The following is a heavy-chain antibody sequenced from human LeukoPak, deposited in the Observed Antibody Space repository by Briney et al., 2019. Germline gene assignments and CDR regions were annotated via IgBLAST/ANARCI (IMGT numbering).Heavy chain of an antibody. D-gene: IGHD6-6*01. Sequence: PSETLSLTCTASGGSVSSGSYYWSWIRQPPGKGLEWIGEIYHSGSTNYNPSLKSRVTISVDKSKNQFSLKLSSVTAADTAVYYCAREDSAAARPRVGPSYYFDYWGQGTLVTVSS. V-gene: IGHV4-61*01. J-gene: IGHJ4*02. CDR2: IYHSGST. CDR1: GGSVSSGSYY. CDR3: AREDSAAARPRVGPSYYFDY.